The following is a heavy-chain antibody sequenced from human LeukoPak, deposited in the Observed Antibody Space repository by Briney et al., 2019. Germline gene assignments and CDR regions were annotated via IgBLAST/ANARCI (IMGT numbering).Heavy chain of an antibody. CDR1: GFTFRSYG. J-gene: IGHJ3*02. V-gene: IGHV3-33*01. CDR3: ARDDSAGMGIAAAADDAFDI. D-gene: IGHD6-13*01. Sequence: GGSLRLSCAASGFTFRSYGMHWVRQAPGKGLEWVAVIWYGGSNKYYADSVKGRFTISRDNSKNTLYLQMNSLRAEDTAVYYCARDDSAGMGIAAAADDAFDIWGQGTMVTVSS. CDR2: IWYGGSNK.